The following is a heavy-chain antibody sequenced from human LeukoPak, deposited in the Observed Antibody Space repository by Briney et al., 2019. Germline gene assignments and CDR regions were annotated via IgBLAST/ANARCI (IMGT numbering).Heavy chain of an antibody. CDR1: GFIFSNYA. CDR2: ISGSGGST. CDR3: AKGGKVAATGYYYYGMDV. D-gene: IGHD2-15*01. J-gene: IGHJ6*02. Sequence: PGGSLRLSCAASGFIFSNYAMSWVRQAPGKGLEWVSAISGSGGSTYYADSVKGRFTISRDNSKNTLYLQMNSLRAEDTAVYYCAKGGKVAATGYYYYGMDVWGQGTTVTVSS. V-gene: IGHV3-23*01.